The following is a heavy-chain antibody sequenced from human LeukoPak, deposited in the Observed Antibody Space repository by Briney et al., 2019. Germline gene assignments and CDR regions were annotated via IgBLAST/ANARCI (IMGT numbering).Heavy chain of an antibody. V-gene: IGHV3-23*01. CDR2: ITGSGSST. CDR3: AKGPWLAYPYYFDY. J-gene: IGHJ4*02. Sequence: GGSLRLSCAASGFTFTTYAMSWVRQAPGKGLEWVSSITGSGSSTYYADSVRGRFTISRDSSKYTLYLQMNSLRAEDTAVYYCAKGPWLAYPYYFDYWGQGTLVTVSS. CDR1: GFTFTTYA. D-gene: IGHD6-19*01.